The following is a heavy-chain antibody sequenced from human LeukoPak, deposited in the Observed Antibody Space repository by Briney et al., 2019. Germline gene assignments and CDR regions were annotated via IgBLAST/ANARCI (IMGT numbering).Heavy chain of an antibody. D-gene: IGHD3-10*01. V-gene: IGHV3-33*01. J-gene: IGHJ6*02. CDR1: GFTFSSYG. CDR3: TTGWGKLLWFGELSDNDFYYYAMDV. CDR2: IWYDGSNK. Sequence: GGSLRLSCAASGFTFSSYGMHWVRQAPGKGLEWVAVIWYDGSNKYYADSVKGRFTISRDNSKNTLYLQMNSLRAEDTAVYYCTTGWGKLLWFGELSDNDFYYYAMDVWGQGTTVTVSS.